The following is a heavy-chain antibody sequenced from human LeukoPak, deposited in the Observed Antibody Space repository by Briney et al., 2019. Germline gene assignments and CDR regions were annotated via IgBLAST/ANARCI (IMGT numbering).Heavy chain of an antibody. CDR2: LSGSGDTT. D-gene: IGHD3-16*01. Sequence: GASLRLSCAVSGFTFSSYAMNWVRQAPGKGLEWVSGLSGSGDTTRYAESVKGRFTISRDNSKNTVYLQINSLRAEDTAVYYCTKGLESYITGPVWDWGQGTLVTVSS. V-gene: IGHV3-23*01. J-gene: IGHJ4*02. CDR3: TKGLESYITGPVWD. CDR1: GFTFSSYA.